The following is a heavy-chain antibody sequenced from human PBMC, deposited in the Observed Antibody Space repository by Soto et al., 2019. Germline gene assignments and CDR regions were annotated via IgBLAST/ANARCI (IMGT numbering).Heavy chain of an antibody. CDR3: ARDDAFDNENGFDM. CDR2: IVSDGSAI. J-gene: IGHJ3*02. V-gene: IGHV3-33*01. Sequence: AGGSLRLSCAVSGFPFSFYGFHWVRQSPGKGLEWLGVIVSDGSAIYHADSLEGRFFISRDNSEDILYLQMDSLRVEDTAVYYCARDDAFDNENGFDMWGQGTMVTVSS. CDR1: GFPFSFYG. D-gene: IGHD3-3*02.